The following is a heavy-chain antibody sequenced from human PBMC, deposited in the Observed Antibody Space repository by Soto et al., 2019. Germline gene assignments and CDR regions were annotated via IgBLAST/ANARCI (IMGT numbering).Heavy chain of an antibody. J-gene: IGHJ4*02. CDR3: AKGDCSGGTCYSLVYFDY. D-gene: IGHD2-15*01. Sequence: GGSLRLSCGASGFTFSSHAMGWVRQAPGKGLEWVSGIRGSGDRTYYADFVKGRFTISRDNSKSTLYLQMNSLRAEDTAVYYCAKGDCSGGTCYSLVYFDYWGQGTLVTVSS. V-gene: IGHV3-23*01. CDR1: GFTFSSHA. CDR2: IRGSGDRT.